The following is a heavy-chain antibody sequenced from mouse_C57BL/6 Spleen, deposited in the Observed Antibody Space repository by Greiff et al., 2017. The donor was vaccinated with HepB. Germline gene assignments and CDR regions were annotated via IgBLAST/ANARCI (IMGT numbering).Heavy chain of an antibody. CDR2: IDPETGGT. D-gene: IGHD4-1*01. Sequence: VKLMESGAELVRPGASVTLSCKASGYTFTDYEMHWVKQTPVHGLEWIGAIDPETGGTAYNQKFKGKAILTADKSSSTAYMELRSLTSEDSAVYYCTRKTGTYFDVWGTGTTVTVSS. CDR1: GYTFTDYE. V-gene: IGHV1-15*01. J-gene: IGHJ1*03. CDR3: TRKTGTYFDV.